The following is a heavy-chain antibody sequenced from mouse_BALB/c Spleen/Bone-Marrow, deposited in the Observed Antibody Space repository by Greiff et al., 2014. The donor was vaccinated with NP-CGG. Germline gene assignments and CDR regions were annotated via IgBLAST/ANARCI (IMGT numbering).Heavy chain of an antibody. CDR2: INNGGGST. J-gene: IGHJ4*01. D-gene: IGHD2-14*01. CDR1: GFTFIAYT. Sequence: EVQGVESGGGLVEPGGSLKLSCAASGFTFIAYTMSWVRQTPEKRLEWVAYINNGGGSTYYPDPVKGRFTISRDNAKKILFLQMSSLKSEDTAMYYCARHGEERPVLAMDYWGQGTSVTVSS. CDR3: ARHGEERPVLAMDY. V-gene: IGHV5-12-2*01.